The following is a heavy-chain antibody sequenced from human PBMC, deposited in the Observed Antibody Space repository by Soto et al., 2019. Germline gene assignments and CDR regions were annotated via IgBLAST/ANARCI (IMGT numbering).Heavy chain of an antibody. Sequence: SLRLSCAASGFIFDDYGMSWVRQAPGRGLEWVSGINWNGGSTTYGDSVKGRFTISRDNAKNSLYLQMNSLRAEDTALYYCARDSGYYDSSASGTFDIWGQGTMVTVSS. J-gene: IGHJ3*02. D-gene: IGHD3-22*01. CDR2: INWNGGST. CDR3: ARDSGYYDSSASGTFDI. V-gene: IGHV3-20*04. CDR1: GFIFDDYG.